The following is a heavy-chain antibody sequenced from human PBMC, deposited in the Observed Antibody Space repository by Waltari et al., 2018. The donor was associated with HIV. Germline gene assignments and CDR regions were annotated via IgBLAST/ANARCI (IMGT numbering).Heavy chain of an antibody. D-gene: IGHD2-15*01. CDR1: GFNFGSYA. Sequence: QVLESGGGWVPPGGYLRLSCEASGFNFGSYAMTWVRQPPRKGVGGVSVIGGTGAKIIHPGSGKGRFTISRDNSKNAVYLQMDSLKGEDTAVYYCAKGGFCNRGSCYKRFDSWGQGTAVTVSS. CDR3: AKGGFCNRGSCYKRFDS. V-gene: IGHV3-23*01. CDR2: IGGTGAKI. J-gene: IGHJ4*02.